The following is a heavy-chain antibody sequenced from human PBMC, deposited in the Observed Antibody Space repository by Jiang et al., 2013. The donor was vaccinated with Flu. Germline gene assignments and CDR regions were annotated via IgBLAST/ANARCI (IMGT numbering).Heavy chain of an antibody. J-gene: IGHJ4*02. D-gene: IGHD6-13*01. CDR3: ARDRPDSSSWYIDY. V-gene: IGHV1-2*02. CDR2: INPNSGGT. Sequence: GAEVKKPGASVKVSCKASGYTFTNYYMHWVRQAPGQGLEWMGWINPNSGGTNYAQKFQGRVTMTRDTSISTAYMELSRLRSDDTAVYYCARDRPDSSSWYIDYWGQGTLVTVSS. CDR1: GYTFTNYY.